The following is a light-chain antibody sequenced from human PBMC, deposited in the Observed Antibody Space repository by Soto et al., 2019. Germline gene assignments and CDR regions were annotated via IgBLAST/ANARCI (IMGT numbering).Light chain of an antibody. J-gene: IGKJ4*01. Sequence: EIALTQSPGTLYLSPGDRATLSCRASQSVSSNYLAWYQQKPGQAPRLLIYGASSRATGIPDRFSGSGSGTDFTLTISRLEPEDFAVYYCQRYGTSLPLTFGGGTKVEIK. V-gene: IGKV3-20*01. CDR2: GAS. CDR3: QRYGTSLPLT. CDR1: QSVSSNY.